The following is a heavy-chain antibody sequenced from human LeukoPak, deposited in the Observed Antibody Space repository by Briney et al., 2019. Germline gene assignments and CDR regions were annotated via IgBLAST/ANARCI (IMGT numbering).Heavy chain of an antibody. D-gene: IGHD4-17*01. CDR3: ARDMTTVTTGYYYGMDV. J-gene: IGHJ6*02. V-gene: IGHV3-11*01. CDR1: GFTFSDYY. CDR2: ISSSGSTI. Sequence: GGSLRLSCAASGFTFSDYYMSWIRQAPGKGLEWVSYISSSGSTIYYADSVKGRFTISRDNAKNSLYLQMNSLRAEDTAVYYCARDMTTVTTGYYYGMDVRGQGTTVTVSS.